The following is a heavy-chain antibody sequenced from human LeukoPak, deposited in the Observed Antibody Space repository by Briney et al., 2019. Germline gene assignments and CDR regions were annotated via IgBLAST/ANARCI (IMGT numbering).Heavy chain of an antibody. D-gene: IGHD3-22*01. CDR3: AREPYTYYYDSSGYYYFDY. Sequence: ASVKVSCKASGYTFTSYGINWVRQAPGQGLEWMGWISAYNGDTNYAQKLQGRVTMTTDTSTSTAYMELRSLRSDDTAVYYCAREPYTYYYDSSGYYYFDYWGQGTLVTVSS. CDR2: ISAYNGDT. CDR1: GYTFTSYG. J-gene: IGHJ4*02. V-gene: IGHV1-18*01.